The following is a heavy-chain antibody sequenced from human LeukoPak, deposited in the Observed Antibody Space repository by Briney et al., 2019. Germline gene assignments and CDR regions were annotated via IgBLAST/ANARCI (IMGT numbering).Heavy chain of an antibody. CDR3: ARDTSSSSDWFDP. CDR1: GGTFSSYA. Sequence: SVKVSCKASGGTFSSYAISWVRQAPGQGLEWMGRIIPIFGTANYAQKFQGRVTITTDESTSTAYMELSSLRSEDTAVYYCARDTSSSSDWFDPWGQGTLVTVSS. V-gene: IGHV1-69*05. D-gene: IGHD6-6*01. CDR2: IIPIFGTA. J-gene: IGHJ5*02.